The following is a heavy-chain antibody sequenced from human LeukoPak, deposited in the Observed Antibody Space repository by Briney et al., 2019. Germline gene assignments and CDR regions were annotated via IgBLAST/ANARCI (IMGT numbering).Heavy chain of an antibody. CDR3: ASVAVAGRFGY. CDR2: IKQEGSEK. V-gene: IGHV3-7*01. J-gene: IGHJ4*02. Sequence: GGSLRLSCAASGFTFSSYWMSWVRQAPGKGLEWVANIKQEGSEKYYVDSVRGRFTISRDNANNSLYLQMNRLRAEDTAVYYCASVAVAGRFGYWGQGTLVTVSS. D-gene: IGHD6-19*01. CDR1: GFTFSSYW.